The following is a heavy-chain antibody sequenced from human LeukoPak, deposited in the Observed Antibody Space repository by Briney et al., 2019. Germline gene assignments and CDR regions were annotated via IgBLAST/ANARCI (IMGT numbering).Heavy chain of an antibody. CDR1: GYTLTELS. CDR2: FDPEDGET. V-gene: IGHV1-24*01. Sequence: ASVKVSCKVSGYTLTELSMHWVRQAPGKGLEWMGGFDPEDGETIYAQKFQGRVTMTEDTSTDTAYMELSSLRSEDTAVYYCASNSRRYNWNHVGAFDIWGQGTMVTVSS. J-gene: IGHJ3*02. CDR3: ASNSRRYNWNHVGAFDI. D-gene: IGHD1-14*01.